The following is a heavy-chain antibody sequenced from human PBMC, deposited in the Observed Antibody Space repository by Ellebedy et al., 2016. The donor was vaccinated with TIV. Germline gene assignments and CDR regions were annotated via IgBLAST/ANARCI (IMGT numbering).Heavy chain of an antibody. J-gene: IGHJ4*02. CDR3: ARVIGLRDCDGATCSLPPPLDY. CDR2: ISAYNGNT. D-gene: IGHD2-21*01. V-gene: IGHV1-18*04. Sequence: ASVKVSCKASGYTFTSFGISWLRQAPGQGLEWMGWISAYNGNTNYVQKLQGRVTMTTDTSTSTGYMELRSLRSDDTAVYYCARVIGLRDCDGATCSLPPPLDYWGQGTLVTVSS. CDR1: GYTFTSFG.